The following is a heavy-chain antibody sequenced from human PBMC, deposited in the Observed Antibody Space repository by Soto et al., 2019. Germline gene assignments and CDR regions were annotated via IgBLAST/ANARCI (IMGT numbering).Heavy chain of an antibody. CDR3: ARSLGILLYYFDN. J-gene: IGHJ4*02. CDR1: GFTFSSYA. CDR2: IWHDGSNR. V-gene: IGHV3-33*01. D-gene: IGHD2-21*01. Sequence: QVRLVESGGGVVQPGRSLRLSCAASGFTFSSYAMHWVRQAPGKGLEWVALIWHDGSNRNYADSVEGRFTISRDNSRNTLYLQVISLRVEDTSVYYCARSLGILLYYFDNWGQGTLVTVSS.